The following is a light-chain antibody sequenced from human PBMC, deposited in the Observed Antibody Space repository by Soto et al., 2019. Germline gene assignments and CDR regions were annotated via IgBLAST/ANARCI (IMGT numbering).Light chain of an antibody. V-gene: IGLV2-8*01. J-gene: IGLJ2*01. CDR2: EVS. Sequence: QSVLTQPPSASGSPGQSVTISCTGTSSDVGGYNYVSWYQQHPGKAPKLMIYEVSQRPSGVPDRFSGSKSGNKASLTVSGLQAEDDADYYCSSYAGSNHLVFGGGTKLTVL. CDR3: SSYAGSNHLV. CDR1: SSDVGGYNY.